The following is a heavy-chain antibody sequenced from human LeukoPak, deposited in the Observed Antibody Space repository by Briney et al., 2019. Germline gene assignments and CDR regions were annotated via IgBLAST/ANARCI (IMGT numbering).Heavy chain of an antibody. CDR3: AKVNSRNYGDPEEYYYYYYYMDV. D-gene: IGHD4-17*01. Sequence: GGSLRLSCAASGFTFSSYGMHWVRQAPGKGLEWVAVISYDGSNKYYADSVKGRLTISRDNSKNTLYLQMNSLRAEDTAVYYCAKVNSRNYGDPEEYYYYYYYMDVWGKGTTVTVSS. CDR1: GFTFSSYG. J-gene: IGHJ6*03. CDR2: ISYDGSNK. V-gene: IGHV3-30*18.